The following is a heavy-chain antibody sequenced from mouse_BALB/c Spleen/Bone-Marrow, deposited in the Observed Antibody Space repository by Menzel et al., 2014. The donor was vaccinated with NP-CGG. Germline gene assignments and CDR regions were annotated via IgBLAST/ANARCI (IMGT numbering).Heavy chain of an antibody. CDR2: ISGGSSTI. V-gene: IGHV5-17*02. J-gene: IGHJ4*01. D-gene: IGHD1-2*01. Sequence: EVQLVESGGGLVQPGGSRKLSCAASGFTFSSFGMHWVRQAPEKGLEWVAYISGGSSTIYYADTVKGRFTIPRDNPKNTLFLQMTSLRSEDTAMYYCARGVYGYVKYAMDYWGQGTSVTVSS. CDR3: ARGVYGYVKYAMDY. CDR1: GFTFSSFG.